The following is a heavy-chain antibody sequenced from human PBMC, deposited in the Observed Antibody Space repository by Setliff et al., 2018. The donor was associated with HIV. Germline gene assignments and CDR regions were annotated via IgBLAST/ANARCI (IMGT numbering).Heavy chain of an antibody. CDR2: IKYSGNT. CDR3: ARVFTMGARLDFDY. D-gene: IGHD1-26*01. V-gene: IGHV4-59*01. Sequence: SSETLSLTCTVSGGSISRYFWSWIRQSPGKGLEWIGCIKYSGNTNYNPSLGSRVTISVDASKNQISLKLTSVTAADTAVYYCARVFTMGARLDFDYWGQGTLVTVSS. J-gene: IGHJ4*02. CDR1: GGSISRYF.